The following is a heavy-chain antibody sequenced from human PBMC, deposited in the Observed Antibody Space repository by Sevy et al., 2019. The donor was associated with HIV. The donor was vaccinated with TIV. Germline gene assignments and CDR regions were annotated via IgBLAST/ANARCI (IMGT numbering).Heavy chain of an antibody. J-gene: IGHJ4*02. CDR3: ARGTVDGGYFDY. D-gene: IGHD3-10*01. V-gene: IGHV4-59*13. CDR1: GGSISSYY. CDR2: IYYSGST. Sequence: SETLSLTCTVSGGSISSYYWSWIRQPPGKGLEWIGYIYYSGSTNYNPSLKSRVTISVDTSKNQFSLKLSSVTAADTAVYYCARGTVDGGYFDYWGQGTLVTDSS.